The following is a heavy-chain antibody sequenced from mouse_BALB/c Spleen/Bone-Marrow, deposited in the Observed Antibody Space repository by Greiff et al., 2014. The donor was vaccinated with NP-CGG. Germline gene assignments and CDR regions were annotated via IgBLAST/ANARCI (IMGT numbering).Heavy chain of an antibody. D-gene: IGHD2-1*01. J-gene: IGHJ4*01. CDR3: ARSGNYDPLYAMDY. V-gene: IGHV1-63*02. Sequence: VMLVESGAELVRPGTSVKMSCKAAGYTFTNYWIGWVIQRPGHGLEWIGDIYPGGGYTNYNEKFKGKATLTADTSSSTAYMHLSSLTSEDSAIYYCARSGNYDPLYAMDYWGQGTSVTVSS. CDR1: GYTFTNYW. CDR2: IYPGGGYT.